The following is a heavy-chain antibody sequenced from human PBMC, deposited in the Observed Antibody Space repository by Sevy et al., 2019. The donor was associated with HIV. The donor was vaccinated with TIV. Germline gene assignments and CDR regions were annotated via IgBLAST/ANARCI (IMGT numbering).Heavy chain of an antibody. CDR3: ARAPPVRSGDDSLNWFDP. D-gene: IGHD5-12*01. V-gene: IGHV4-59*01. CDR2: IYYTGST. CDR1: GGSISAYY. J-gene: IGHJ5*02. Sequence: SETLSLTCTVFGGSISAYYWSWIRQSPGKGLEYIGYIYYTGSTYYNPSLKSRVTISIDTSKNQFSLSLTSVTAADTAMYYCARAPPVRSGDDSLNWFDPWGQGTLVTVSS.